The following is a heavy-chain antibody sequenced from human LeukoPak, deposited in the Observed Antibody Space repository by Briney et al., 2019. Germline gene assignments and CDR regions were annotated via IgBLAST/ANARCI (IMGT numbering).Heavy chain of an antibody. CDR2: IRYAGSNE. Sequence: GGSLRLSCAASGFTFSPYGMHWVRQAPGKGLEWVALIRYAGSNEYYADSVKGRFTISRDNSNNTLYLQMNSLRAEDTAVYYCARGQQGFDYWGQGTLVTVSS. J-gene: IGHJ4*02. CDR3: ARGQQGFDY. V-gene: IGHV3-30*02. CDR1: GFTFSPYG. D-gene: IGHD1-1*01.